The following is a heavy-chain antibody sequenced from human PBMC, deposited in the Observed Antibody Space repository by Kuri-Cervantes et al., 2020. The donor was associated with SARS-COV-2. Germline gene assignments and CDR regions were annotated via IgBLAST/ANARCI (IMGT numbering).Heavy chain of an antibody. V-gene: IGHV3-11*06. J-gene: IGHJ5*02. CDR1: GFTFSDYY. D-gene: IGHD3-3*01. Sequence: GGSLRLSCAASGFTFSDYYMSWIRQAPGKGLEWVSSISSSSSYIYYADSVKGRFTISRDNAKNSLYLQMNSLRAEDTAVYYCARDEGGYDFWSGYYTGWFDPWGQGTLVTVSS. CDR3: ARDEGGYDFWSGYYTGWFDP. CDR2: ISSSSSYI.